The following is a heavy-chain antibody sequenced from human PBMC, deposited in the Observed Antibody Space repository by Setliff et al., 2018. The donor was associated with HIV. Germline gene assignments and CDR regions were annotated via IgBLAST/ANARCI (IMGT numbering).Heavy chain of an antibody. CDR2: ISGSGGST. Sequence: PGGSLRLSCAVAGFTFSTPCMLWARQAPGKGLEWVSSISGSGGSTYYTDSGKGRFTIPSDNSKNTLYLQMNSLSAEDTAVYYCAKDLDIVVVPAAPDAFDIWGQGTMVTVSS. CDR3: AKDLDIVVVPAAPDAFDI. CDR1: GFTFSTPC. J-gene: IGHJ3*02. D-gene: IGHD2-2*03. V-gene: IGHV3-23*01.